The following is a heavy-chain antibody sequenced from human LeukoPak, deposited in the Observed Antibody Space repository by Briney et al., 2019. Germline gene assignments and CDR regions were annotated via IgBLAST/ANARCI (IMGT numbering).Heavy chain of an antibody. V-gene: IGHV3-23*01. D-gene: IGHD4-11*01. J-gene: IGHJ4*02. CDR3: AKAVTDSPRVFEY. Sequence: GGSLRLSCAASGFTFSNYGMSWVRQAPGKGLEWVSGISGSGASTYYADSVKGRFTISRDNSKTTLDLQMNSLRAEDTAVYYCAKAVTDSPRVFEYWGQGTLVTVSS. CDR1: GFTFSNYG. CDR2: ISGSGAST.